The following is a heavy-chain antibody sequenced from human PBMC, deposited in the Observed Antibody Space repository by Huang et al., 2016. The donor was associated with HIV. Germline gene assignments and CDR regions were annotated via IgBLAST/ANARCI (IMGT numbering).Heavy chain of an antibody. Sequence: QVQLVHSGSELKKPGASVRVSCKSSGYDFTTYVMTWVRQAPGQGLEWLGWSNPNDGRPKYAQGGLGRFFFSFDASVSSAYLEITGLKPEDTAVYFCAADLAVSVYAGDYWGQGSLVTVSA. CDR1: GYDFTTYV. V-gene: IGHV7-4-1*02. J-gene: IGHJ4*02. CDR3: AADLAVSVYAGDY. CDR2: SNPNDGRP. D-gene: IGHD6-19*01.